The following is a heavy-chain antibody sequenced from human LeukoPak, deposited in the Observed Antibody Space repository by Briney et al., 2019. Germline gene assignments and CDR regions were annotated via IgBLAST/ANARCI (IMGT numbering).Heavy chain of an antibody. V-gene: IGHV1-2*02. J-gene: IGHJ4*02. CDR2: INPNSGGT. CDR1: GYTFNGYY. D-gene: IGHD6-19*01. Sequence: GASVKVSCKASGYTFNGYYMHWVRQAPGQGLEWMGWINPNSGGTNYAQKFQGRVTMTRDTPISTAYMELSRLRSDDTAVYYCARDVRAVAGHFDYWGQGTLVTVSS. CDR3: ARDVRAVAGHFDY.